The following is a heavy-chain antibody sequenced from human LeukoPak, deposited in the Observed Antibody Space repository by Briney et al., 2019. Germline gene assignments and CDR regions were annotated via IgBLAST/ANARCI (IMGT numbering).Heavy chain of an antibody. CDR3: ATDFYDST. D-gene: IGHD3-22*01. Sequence: KPGRSLRLSCAASGFTFSSYAMHWVRQAPGKGLEWVGRIRSNSDGGTIDYAAPVKGRFTLSRDDSKTTLYLQMNSLQTEDTAVYYCATDFYDSTWGQGTLVTVSS. CDR1: GFTFSSYA. V-gene: IGHV3-15*07. CDR2: IRSNSDGGTI. J-gene: IGHJ5*02.